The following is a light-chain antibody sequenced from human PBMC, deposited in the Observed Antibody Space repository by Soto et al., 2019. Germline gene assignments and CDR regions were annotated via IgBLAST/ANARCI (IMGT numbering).Light chain of an antibody. CDR2: YDN. V-gene: IGLV1-44*01. CDR3: AAWDDSLNGRV. J-gene: IGLJ1*01. CDR1: NSNIGSNT. Sequence: QSVLTQPPSPSGTPGQRVTISCSGSNSNIGSNTVNWYQQLPGTVPKLLIYYDNLRPSGVPDRISGSKSGTSASLAISGRQSDDEADYYCAAWDDSLNGRVFGTGTKVTVL.